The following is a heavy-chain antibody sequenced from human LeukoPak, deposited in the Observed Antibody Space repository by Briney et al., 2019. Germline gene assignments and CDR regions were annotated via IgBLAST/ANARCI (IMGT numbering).Heavy chain of an antibody. Sequence: PSETLSLTCTVSGGSISSYYWSLIRQPAGKGLDWIVRIYTSGSTNYNPSLKNRVTMSVDTSKNQFSLKLSSVTAADTAVYYCARESSSRWYTLSPWGWFDPWGQGTLVTVSS. CDR3: ARESSSRWYTLSPWGWFDP. CDR2: IYTSGST. CDR1: GGSISSYY. V-gene: IGHV4-4*07. D-gene: IGHD6-13*01. J-gene: IGHJ5*02.